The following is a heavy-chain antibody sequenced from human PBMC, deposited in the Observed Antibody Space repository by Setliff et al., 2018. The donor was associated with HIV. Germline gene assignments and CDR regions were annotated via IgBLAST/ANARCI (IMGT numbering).Heavy chain of an antibody. CDR2: IYTSGST. Sequence: SETLSLTCTVSGGSISSGSYYWSWIRQPAGKGLQWIGRIYTSGSTNYNPSLKSRVTISVDTSKNQFSLKLNSVTAADTAVYYCARDKGYYYMDVWGKGITVTVSS. V-gene: IGHV4-61*02. CDR3: ARDKGYYYMDV. CDR1: GGSISSGSYY. J-gene: IGHJ6*03.